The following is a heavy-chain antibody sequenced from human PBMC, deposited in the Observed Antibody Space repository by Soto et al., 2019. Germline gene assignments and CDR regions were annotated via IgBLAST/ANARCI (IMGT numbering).Heavy chain of an antibody. CDR3: ARILWFGELLDGEDAFDI. V-gene: IGHV1-46*01. CDR2: INPSGGST. J-gene: IGHJ3*02. D-gene: IGHD3-10*01. Sequence: ASVKVSCKASGYTFTSYYMHWVRQAPGQGLEWMGIINPSGGSTSYAQKFQGRVTMTRDTSTSTVYMELSSLRSEDTAVYYCARILWFGELLDGEDAFDIWGQGTMVTV. CDR1: GYTFTSYY.